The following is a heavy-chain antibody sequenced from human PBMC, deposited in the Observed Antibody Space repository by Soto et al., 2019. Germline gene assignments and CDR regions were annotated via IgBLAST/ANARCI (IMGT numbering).Heavy chain of an antibody. CDR2: ISSDGSST. Sequence: EVQLVESGGGLVQPGGSLRLSCAASGFTFSGSWMHWVRQAPGKGLVWVSRISSDGSSTTYADSVKGRFTISRDHAKNMLYLQMNSLRAEDTAVYYCATAGTGTFTYWGQGTLATVSS. V-gene: IGHV3-74*03. J-gene: IGHJ4*02. D-gene: IGHD1-1*01. CDR1: GFTFSGSW. CDR3: ATAGTGTFTY.